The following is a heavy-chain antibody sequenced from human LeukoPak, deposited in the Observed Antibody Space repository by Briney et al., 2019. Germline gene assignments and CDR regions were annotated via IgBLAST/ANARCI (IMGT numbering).Heavy chain of an antibody. D-gene: IGHD2-21*01. CDR1: GFTFRSYD. CDR2: ISYDGSNK. CDR3: ARAVMVCAFDI. Sequence: GRSLRLSCAAAGFTFRSYDMHWVRQAPGKGLEWVAVISYDGSNKYYADSVKGRFTISRDNSKNTLYLQMNSLRAEDTAVYYCARAVMVCAFDIWGQGTMVTVSS. J-gene: IGHJ3*02. V-gene: IGHV3-30*04.